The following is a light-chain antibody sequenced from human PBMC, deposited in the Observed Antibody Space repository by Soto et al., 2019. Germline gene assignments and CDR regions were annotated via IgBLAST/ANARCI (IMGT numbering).Light chain of an antibody. V-gene: IGLV1-40*01. J-gene: IGLJ1*01. CDR2: GNR. Sequence: QSVLTQPPSVSGAPGQRVTFSCTGNSSNLGAGYDVHWYQQLPGTAPKLVIYGNRNRPSGVPERFSGSKSGNTASLTISGLQAEDEADYFCCSYVGGYTYLFGTGTKLTVL. CDR3: CSYVGGYTYL. CDR1: SSNLGAGYD.